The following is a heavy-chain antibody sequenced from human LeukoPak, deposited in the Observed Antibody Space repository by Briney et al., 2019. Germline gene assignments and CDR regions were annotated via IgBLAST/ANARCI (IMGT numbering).Heavy chain of an antibody. CDR1: GGTFSSYA. Sequence: ASVKVSCKASGGTFSSYAISWVRQAPGQGLEWMGRIIPIPGIANYAQKFQGRVTITADKSTSTAYMELSSLRSEDKAVYYCARDGRQPNYYDSGHNWFDPWGQGTLVTVSS. CDR2: IIPIPGIA. V-gene: IGHV1-69*04. CDR3: ARDGRQPNYYDSGHNWFDP. J-gene: IGHJ5*02. D-gene: IGHD3-22*01.